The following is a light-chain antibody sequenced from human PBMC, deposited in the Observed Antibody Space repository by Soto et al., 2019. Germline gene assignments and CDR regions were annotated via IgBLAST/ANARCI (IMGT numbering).Light chain of an antibody. J-gene: IGKJ4*01. CDR2: TAS. CDR1: QGIRND. Sequence: AIQMTQSPSSLSASIGDRVTITCRASQGIRNDLAWYQRKPGKAPKLLIYTASSLQNGVPPRFSGSGSDTVFTLSIDSLPPEDVATYYCLQDFSFPLTFGGGTKVEIK. V-gene: IGKV1-6*01. CDR3: LQDFSFPLT.